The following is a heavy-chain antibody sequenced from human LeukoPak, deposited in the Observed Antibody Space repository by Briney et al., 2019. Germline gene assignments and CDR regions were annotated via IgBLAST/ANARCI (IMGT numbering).Heavy chain of an antibody. CDR3: ASSTGATADY. CDR2: IYYSGST. V-gene: IGHV4-39*07. J-gene: IGHJ4*02. Sequence: SETLSLTCSVSGGSISSSSYYWGWLRQPPGKGLEWIGTIYYSGSTYYNPSLKSRVTISVDTSKNQFSLKLSSVTAADTAVYYCASSTGATADYWGQGTLVTVSS. D-gene: IGHD7-27*01. CDR1: GGSISSSSYY.